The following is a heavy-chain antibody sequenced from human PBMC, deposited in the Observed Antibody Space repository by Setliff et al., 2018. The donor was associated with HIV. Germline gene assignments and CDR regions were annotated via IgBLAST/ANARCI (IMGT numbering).Heavy chain of an antibody. Sequence: WASVKVSCKASGYTFTSYGISWVRQAPGQGLEWMGWISAYNGNTNYAQKLQGRVTMTTDTSTSTAYMELRSLRSDDTAVYYCARDTPSYSSGWYVTPNFDYWGQGTLVTVSS. V-gene: IGHV1-18*01. D-gene: IGHD6-19*01. CDR2: ISAYNGNT. J-gene: IGHJ4*02. CDR3: ARDTPSYSSGWYVTPNFDY. CDR1: GYTFTSYG.